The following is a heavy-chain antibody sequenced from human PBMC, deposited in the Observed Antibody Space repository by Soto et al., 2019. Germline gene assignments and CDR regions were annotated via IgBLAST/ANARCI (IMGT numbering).Heavy chain of an antibody. CDR3: ARGQAGWLQFWGFDH. V-gene: IGHV4-34*01. CDR1: DGPFSDYS. Sequence: QVQLQQWGAGLLKPSETLSLTCAVYDGPFSDYSWHWIRQPPGKGLEWLGEINHSGSSNYNPSRNSRVTLSVDTSNIQFSMSLNSVTAADTAVYNCARGQAGWLQFWGFDHWGQGTLVTVSS. D-gene: IGHD3-16*01. J-gene: IGHJ4*02. CDR2: INHSGSS.